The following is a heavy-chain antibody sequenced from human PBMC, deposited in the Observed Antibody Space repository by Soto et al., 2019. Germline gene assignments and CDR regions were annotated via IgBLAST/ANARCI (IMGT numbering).Heavy chain of an antibody. Sequence: QVQLVQSGAEVKKPGALVKVSCKASGYTFTSYGISWVRQAPGQGLEWMGWISAYNGNTNYAQKLQGRVTMTTDTSTSTAYMELRSLRSDDTAVYYCARDLPSLLYGGRFDPWGQGSLVTVSS. J-gene: IGHJ5*02. D-gene: IGHD2-8*01. V-gene: IGHV1-18*01. CDR1: GYTFTSYG. CDR2: ISAYNGNT. CDR3: ARDLPSLLYGGRFDP.